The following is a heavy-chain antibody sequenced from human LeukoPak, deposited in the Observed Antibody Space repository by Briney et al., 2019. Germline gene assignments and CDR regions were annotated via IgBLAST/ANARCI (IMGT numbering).Heavy chain of an antibody. J-gene: IGHJ2*01. CDR3: ARDPAVTAYWYFDL. Sequence: GRSLRLSCAASGFTFSSYAMHWVRQAPGKGLEWVAVIWYDGSDKYYADSVEGRFTISRDNSKNTLYLQMDSLRGEDTAVYYCARDPAVTAYWYFDLWGRGTLVTVSS. CDR2: IWYDGSDK. CDR1: GFTFSSYA. V-gene: IGHV3-33*08. D-gene: IGHD2-21*02.